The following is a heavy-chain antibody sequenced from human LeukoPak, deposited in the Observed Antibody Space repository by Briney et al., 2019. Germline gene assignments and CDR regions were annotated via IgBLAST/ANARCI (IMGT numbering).Heavy chain of an antibody. CDR3: ARERTYGKLQGVGY. CDR1: GGSISSGGYY. Sequence: SETLSLTCSVSGGSISSGGYYWNWIRQHPGKGLEWLGYTYDSGSTYYNPSLESRVIISIDTSKNQFSLKLTSVTAADSAIYYCARERTYGKLQGVGYWGPGTLVTVSS. CDR2: TYDSGST. J-gene: IGHJ4*02. D-gene: IGHD1-7*01. V-gene: IGHV4-31*03.